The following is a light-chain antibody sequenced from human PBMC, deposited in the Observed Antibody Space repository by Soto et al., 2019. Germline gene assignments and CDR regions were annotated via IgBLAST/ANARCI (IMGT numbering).Light chain of an antibody. J-gene: IGLJ1*01. Sequence: QAVVTQPPSVSGAPGQRVTISCTGSSSNIGAGYDVHWYQQLPGTAPKLLIYGNNNRPSGVPDRFSGSKSGTSASLAITGLQAEDEADYYCQSYDSSLSEVFGTGTKVTVL. CDR2: GNN. V-gene: IGLV1-40*01. CDR3: QSYDSSLSEV. CDR1: SSNIGAGYD.